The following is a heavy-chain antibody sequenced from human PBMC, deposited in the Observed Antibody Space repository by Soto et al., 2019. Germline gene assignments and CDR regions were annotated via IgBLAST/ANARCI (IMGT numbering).Heavy chain of an antibody. CDR1: GFTFSSYS. Sequence: GGSLRLSCAASGFTFSSYSMNWVRQAPGKGLEWVSYISSSSSTIYYADSVKGRFTISRDNAKNSLYLQMNSLKTEDTAVYYYTRAKNQETAARPTVNSQYWYFDLWGRGTLVTVSS. J-gene: IGHJ2*01. CDR2: ISSSSSTI. D-gene: IGHD6-6*01. V-gene: IGHV3-48*01. CDR3: TRAKNQETAARPTVNSQYWYFDL.